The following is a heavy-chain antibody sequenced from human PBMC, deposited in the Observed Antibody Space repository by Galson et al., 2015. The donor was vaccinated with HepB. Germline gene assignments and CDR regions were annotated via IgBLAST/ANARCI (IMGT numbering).Heavy chain of an antibody. CDR1: GFTFSSYS. J-gene: IGHJ3*02. D-gene: IGHD6-19*01. CDR2: ISSSSSYI. CDR3: ARGLHYPRAVSGWDAFDI. Sequence: SLRLSCAASGFTFSSYSMNWVRQAPGKGLEWVSSISSSSSYIYYADSVKGRFTISRDNAKNSLYLQMNSLRAKDTAVYYCARGLHYPRAVSGWDAFDIWGQGTMVTVSS. V-gene: IGHV3-21*01.